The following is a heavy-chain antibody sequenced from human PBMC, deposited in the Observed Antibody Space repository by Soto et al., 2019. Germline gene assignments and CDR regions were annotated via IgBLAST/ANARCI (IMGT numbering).Heavy chain of an antibody. V-gene: IGHV4-39*02. CDR1: GGSIATSSYF. J-gene: IGHJ5*02. CDR2: IDYRGTI. CDR3: SRRAPEGFDP. Sequence: SETLSLTCTVSGGSIATSSYFWAWIRRPPGKGLEWIGSIDYRGTIYNNPSLRSRVTISVDTSKNHFSLKLDSVTAADTALYYCSRRAPEGFDPWGQGTMVTVYS.